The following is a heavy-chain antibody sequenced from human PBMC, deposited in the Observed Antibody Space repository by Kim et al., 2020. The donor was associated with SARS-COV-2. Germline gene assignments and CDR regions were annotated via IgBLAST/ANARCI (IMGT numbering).Heavy chain of an antibody. Sequence: NPSLKSRLTISEDTSKTQFTLKLTSVTAADTAVYYCARGWYGGNSAWFDPWGQGTLVTVSS. CDR3: ARGWYGGNSAWFDP. V-gene: IGHV4-59*09. D-gene: IGHD2-21*02. J-gene: IGHJ5*02.